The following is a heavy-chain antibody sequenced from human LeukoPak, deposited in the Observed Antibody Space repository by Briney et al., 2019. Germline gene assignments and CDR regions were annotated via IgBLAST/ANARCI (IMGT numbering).Heavy chain of an antibody. D-gene: IGHD6-19*01. J-gene: IGHJ6*02. V-gene: IGHV1-69*04. CDR2: IIPILGIA. CDR3: ARVDSSGWYSVDYYYYGMDV. Sequence: ASVKVSCKASGGTLSSYAISWVRQAPGQGLEWMGRIIPILGIANYPQKFQGRVTITADKSTSTAYMELSSLRSEDTAVYYCARVDSSGWYSVDYYYYGMDVWGQGTTVTVSS. CDR1: GGTLSSYA.